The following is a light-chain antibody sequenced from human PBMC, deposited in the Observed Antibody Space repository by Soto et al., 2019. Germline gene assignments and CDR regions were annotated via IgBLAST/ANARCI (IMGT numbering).Light chain of an antibody. J-gene: IGKJ4*01. Sequence: EIVLTQSPDTLSLSPGERATLSCRASQSVRSTYLAWYQQKPGQAPRLLIYGASSRATGIPDRFSGSGSGTDFTLTISRLEPEDFAVYYCQQYANSPLTFGGGTKVEIK. CDR1: QSVRSTY. CDR3: QQYANSPLT. CDR2: GAS. V-gene: IGKV3-20*01.